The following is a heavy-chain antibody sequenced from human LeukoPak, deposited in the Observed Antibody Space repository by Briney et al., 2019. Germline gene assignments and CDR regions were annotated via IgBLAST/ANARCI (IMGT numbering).Heavy chain of an antibody. CDR2: INHSGST. D-gene: IGHD3-10*01. CDR1: GGSFSDYY. J-gene: IGHJ4*02. CDR3: AAFGSGSYLGY. V-gene: IGHV4-34*01. Sequence: SETLSLTCAVYGGSFSDYYWSWIRQPPEKGLEWIGEINHSGSTNYNPSLKSRVTISIDTSMNHFSLKLSSVTAADTAVYYCAAFGSGSYLGYWGQGTLVTVSS.